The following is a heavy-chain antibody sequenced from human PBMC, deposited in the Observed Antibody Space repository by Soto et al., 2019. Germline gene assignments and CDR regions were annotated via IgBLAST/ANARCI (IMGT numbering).Heavy chain of an antibody. J-gene: IGHJ6*03. CDR2: ISYDGSNK. V-gene: IGHV3-30*18. CDR1: GFTFSSYG. CDR3: AKDQYYYGSGSYSPTYYYYYMDV. Sequence: QVQLVESGGGVVQPGRSLRLSCAASGFTFSSYGMHWVRQAPGKGLEWVAVISYDGSNKYYADSVKGRFTISRDNSKNTLYLQMNSLRAEDTAVYYCAKDQYYYGSGSYSPTYYYYYMDVWGKGTTVTVSS. D-gene: IGHD3-10*01.